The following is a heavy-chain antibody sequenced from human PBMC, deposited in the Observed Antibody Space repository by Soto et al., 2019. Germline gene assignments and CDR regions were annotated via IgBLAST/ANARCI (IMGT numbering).Heavy chain of an antibody. J-gene: IGHJ6*02. CDR3: ARQPGYYTYYYYGMDV. CDR1: GGSISSSSYY. Sequence: SETLSLTCTVSGGSISSSSYYWGWIRQPPGKGLEWIGSIYYSGSTYYNPSLKSRVTISVDTSKNQFSLKLSSVTAADTAVYYCARQPGYYTYYYYGMDVWGQGTTVTVSS. CDR2: IYYSGST. D-gene: IGHD3-22*01. V-gene: IGHV4-39*01.